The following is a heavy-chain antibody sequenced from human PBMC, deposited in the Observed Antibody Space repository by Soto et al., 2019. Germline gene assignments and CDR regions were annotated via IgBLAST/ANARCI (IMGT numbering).Heavy chain of an antibody. Sequence: EVQLVESGGGLVQPGGSLRLSCAASGFTVSSNYMSWVRQAPGKGLEWVSVIYSGGSTYYADSVKGRFTISRDNSKNTLYLQMNSLRAEGTAVYYCAREDEHYYYYGMDVWGQGTTVTVSS. CDR2: IYSGGST. CDR1: GFTVSSNY. J-gene: IGHJ6*02. V-gene: IGHV3-66*01. CDR3: AREDEHYYYYGMDV.